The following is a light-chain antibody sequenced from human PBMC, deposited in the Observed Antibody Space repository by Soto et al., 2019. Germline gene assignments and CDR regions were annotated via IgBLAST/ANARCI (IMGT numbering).Light chain of an antibody. CDR1: QSVRSN. CDR2: GAS. V-gene: IGKV3-15*01. J-gene: IGKJ4*01. CDR3: QQYNSWPALT. Sequence: EIVMTQSPATLSVSPGERATLSCRASQSVRSNLAWYQQKPGQAPRLLIYGASTRATGIPARFSGSGSGTEFTLIISSLQSEDFALYYCQQYNSWPALTFGGGTKVEIK.